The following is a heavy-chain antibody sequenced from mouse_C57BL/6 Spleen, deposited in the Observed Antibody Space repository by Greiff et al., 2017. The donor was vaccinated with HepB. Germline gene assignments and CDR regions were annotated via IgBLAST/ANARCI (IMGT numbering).Heavy chain of an antibody. CDR3: TSCDYVAY. D-gene: IGHD2-4*01. CDR2: IDPETGGT. Sequence: VQLQQSGAELLRPGSSVTLSCKASGYSFTDYEMHGVMQSPVNGLEWIGAIDPETGGTAYNQKCKGKAILTADKSSSTAYMELRSLSSEYSAVYYCTSCDYVAYWGQGTLVTVSA. J-gene: IGHJ3*01. V-gene: IGHV1-15*01. CDR1: GYSFTDYE.